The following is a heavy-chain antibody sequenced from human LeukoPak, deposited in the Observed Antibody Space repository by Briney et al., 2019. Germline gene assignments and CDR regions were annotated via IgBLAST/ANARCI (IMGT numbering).Heavy chain of an antibody. D-gene: IGHD6-13*01. CDR2: ISSSSSYT. J-gene: IGHJ4*02. Sequence: NPGGSLRLSCAASGFTFSDYYMSWIRQALGKGLEWVSYISSSSSYTNYADSVKGRFTISRDNAKNSLYLQMNSLRAEDTAVYYCAREGSSSSCNFDYWGQGTLVTVSS. V-gene: IGHV3-11*05. CDR3: AREGSSSSCNFDY. CDR1: GFTFSDYY.